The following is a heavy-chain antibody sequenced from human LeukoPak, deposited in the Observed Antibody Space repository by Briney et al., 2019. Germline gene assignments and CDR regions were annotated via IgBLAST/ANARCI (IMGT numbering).Heavy chain of an antibody. CDR2: IGIAGDT. CDR1: GFTFTNYD. CDR3: VRGGSGWYYFDY. Sequence: PGGSLTLSCAASGFTFTNYDMHWVRQGTGKGLEWVSAIGIAGDTYYPCSVRGRFTISRENAKNSLYLQMNSLRDGDTAVYYCVRGGSGWYYFDYWGQGTRVTVSS. D-gene: IGHD6-19*01. V-gene: IGHV3-13*04. J-gene: IGHJ4*02.